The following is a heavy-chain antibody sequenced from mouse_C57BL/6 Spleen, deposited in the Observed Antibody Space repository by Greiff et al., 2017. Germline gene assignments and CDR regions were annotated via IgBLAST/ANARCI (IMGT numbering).Heavy chain of an antibody. D-gene: IGHD1-1*01. Sequence: QVQLQQSGAELGKPGASVKLSCKASGYTFTEYTIHWVKQRSGQGLEWIGWFYPGSGSIKYNEKFKDKATLTADKSSSTVYMELSRLTSEDAAFYFCARHEDIHYGRGQGFDYWGQGTTLTVSS. J-gene: IGHJ2*01. CDR1: GYTFTEYT. V-gene: IGHV1-62-2*01. CDR2: FYPGSGSI. CDR3: ARHEDIHYGRGQGFDY.